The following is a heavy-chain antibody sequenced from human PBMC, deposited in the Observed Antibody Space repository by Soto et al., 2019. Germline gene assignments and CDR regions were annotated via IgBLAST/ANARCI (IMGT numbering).Heavy chain of an antibody. D-gene: IGHD3-22*01. V-gene: IGHV3-33*01. Sequence: GSLRLSCAASGFTFSSYGMHWVRQAPGKGLEWVAVIWYDGSNKYYADSVKGRFTISRDNSKNTLYLQMNSLRAEDTAVYYCARAASFYYDNTGSYHFYYWGQGS. CDR2: IWYDGSNK. CDR3: ARAASFYYDNTGSYHFYY. CDR1: GFTFSSYG. J-gene: IGHJ4*02.